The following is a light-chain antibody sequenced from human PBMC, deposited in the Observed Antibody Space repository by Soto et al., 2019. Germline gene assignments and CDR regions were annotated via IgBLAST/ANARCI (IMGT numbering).Light chain of an antibody. CDR2: GAS. CDR1: QSVSSSY. CDR3: QQYGSSPPST. Sequence: EIVLTQSPGTLSLSPGERATLSCRASQSVSSSYLAWYQQKPGQAPRLLIYGASSRATGIPDRFSGSGSGTHFTLPISRLEPEDFAVYYCQQYGSSPPSTFGQGTKLEIK. V-gene: IGKV3-20*01. J-gene: IGKJ2*01.